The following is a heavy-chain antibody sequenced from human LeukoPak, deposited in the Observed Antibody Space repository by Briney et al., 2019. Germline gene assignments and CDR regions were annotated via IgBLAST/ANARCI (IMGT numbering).Heavy chain of an antibody. CDR2: ISAYNGNT. CDR1: GYTFTSYG. CDR3: ARGGWSLVGSYYYDSNGYYYLDY. D-gene: IGHD3-22*01. V-gene: IGHV1-18*01. J-gene: IGHJ4*02. Sequence: ASVKVSCKASGYTFTSYGISWVRQAPGQGLEWMGWISAYNGNTNYAQELQDRVTMTTDTSTSTAYVELRSLRSDDTAVYYCARGGWSLVGSYYYDSNGYYYLDYWGQGTLVTVSS.